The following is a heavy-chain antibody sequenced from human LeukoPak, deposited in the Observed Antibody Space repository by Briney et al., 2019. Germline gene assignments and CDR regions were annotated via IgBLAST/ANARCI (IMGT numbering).Heavy chain of an antibody. D-gene: IGHD1-26*01. CDR3: AIVGATTGAFDI. CDR2: ISISSSHI. J-gene: IGHJ3*02. V-gene: IGHV3-21*01. CDR1: GFTFSSYS. Sequence: GGSLRLSCATSGFTFSSYSMNWVRQAPGKGLEWVSSISISSSHIYYADSVKGRSTISRDNAKNSLYLQMNSLRAEDTAVYYCAIVGATTGAFDIGGQGTMVTVSS.